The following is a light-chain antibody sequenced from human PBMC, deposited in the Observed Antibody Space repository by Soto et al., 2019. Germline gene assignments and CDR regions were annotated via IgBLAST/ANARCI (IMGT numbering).Light chain of an antibody. CDR2: AAS. V-gene: IGKV3-20*01. Sequence: EIALTQSPGTLSLSPGERATLSCRASQGIGSKYLAWYQQKPGQAPRLLIYAASSRATGIPDRFSGSGSGTDFTLTISRLELEDFAVYHCQQYTNSPGITFGHGTRLEIK. J-gene: IGKJ5*01. CDR3: QQYTNSPGIT. CDR1: QGIGSKY.